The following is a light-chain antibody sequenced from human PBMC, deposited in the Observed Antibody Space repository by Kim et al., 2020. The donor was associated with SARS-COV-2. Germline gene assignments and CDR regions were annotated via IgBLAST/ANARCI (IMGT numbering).Light chain of an antibody. CDR1: KLGNTY. J-gene: IGLJ2*01. Sequence: SYELTQPPSVSVSPGQTARITCSGNKLGNTYISWYQQRPGQSPVLVIYRDNKRPSGIPERISGSTSGNTATLIISGAQAMDEGDYYCQAWDSSIVLFGGGTQLTVL. CDR3: QAWDSSIVL. V-gene: IGLV3-1*01. CDR2: RDN.